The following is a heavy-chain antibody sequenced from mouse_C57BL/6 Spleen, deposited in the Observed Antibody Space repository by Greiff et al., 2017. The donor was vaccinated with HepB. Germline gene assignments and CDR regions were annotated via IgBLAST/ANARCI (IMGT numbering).Heavy chain of an antibody. J-gene: IGHJ2*01. CDR2: ISDGGSYT. V-gene: IGHV5-4*01. CDR3: ARGSYYFDY. CDR1: GLTFSSYA. Sequence: EVQEVESGGGLVKPGGSLKLSCAASGLTFSSYAMSWVRQTPEKRLEWVATISDGGSYTYYPDNVKGRFTISRDNAKNNLYLQMSHLKSEDTAMYYCARGSYYFDYWGQGTTLTVSS.